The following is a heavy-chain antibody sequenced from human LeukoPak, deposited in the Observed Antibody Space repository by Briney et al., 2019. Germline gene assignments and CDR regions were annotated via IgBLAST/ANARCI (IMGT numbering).Heavy chain of an antibody. D-gene: IGHD6-13*01. CDR1: GFTFSSYG. J-gene: IGHJ4*02. CDR2: ISYDGSNK. Sequence: GGSLRLSCAASGFTFSSYGMHWVRQAPGKGLEWVAVISYDGSNKYYADSVKGRFTISRDNSKNTLYLQMNSLRAEDTAVYYCAREKSPKEIAAAGPFDYWGQGTLVTVSS. CDR3: AREKSPKEIAAAGPFDY. V-gene: IGHV3-30*03.